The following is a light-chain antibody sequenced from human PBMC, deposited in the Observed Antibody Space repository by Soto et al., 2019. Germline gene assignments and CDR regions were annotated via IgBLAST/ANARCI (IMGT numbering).Light chain of an antibody. V-gene: IGLV2-14*01. J-gene: IGLJ2*01. CDR2: EVS. CDR3: SSYTSRRTLV. Sequence: QSALTQPASVSGSPGQSITISCTGTSSDVGGYNYVSWYQQHPGKAPKLMISEVSNRPSGVSNRFSGSKSGITASLTISGLQAEDEADYYCSSYTSRRTLVFGGGTKVTVL. CDR1: SSDVGGYNY.